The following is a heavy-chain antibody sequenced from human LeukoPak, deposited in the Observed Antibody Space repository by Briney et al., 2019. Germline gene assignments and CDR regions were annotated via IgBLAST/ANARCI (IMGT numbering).Heavy chain of an antibody. CDR1: GFTFSSYW. Sequence: GGFLRLSCAASGFTFSSYWMNWVRQAPGKGLEWVSSISRNSRHVYYGGSVWGRFTISRDDARNSLFLEMNSLRAEDMAVYYCVRDFMGMGGTTAYLHYWGQGTLVTVSS. CDR2: ISRNSRHV. CDR3: VRDFMGMGGTTAYLHY. J-gene: IGHJ1*01. D-gene: IGHD1-26*01. V-gene: IGHV3-21*01.